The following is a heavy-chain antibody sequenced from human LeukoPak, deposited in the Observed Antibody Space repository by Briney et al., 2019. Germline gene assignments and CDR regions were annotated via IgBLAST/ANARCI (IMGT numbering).Heavy chain of an antibody. J-gene: IGHJ4*01. D-gene: IGHD2-15*01. CDR1: GFTFSSYS. CDR3: ALRRGGCSGGTCYQYFDY. Sequence: PGGSLRLSCAASGFTFSSYSINWVRQAPGKGLEWVSYISSSSTTIYYADSVKGRFTISRDNAKNSLYLQMDSLGAEDTAVYYCALRRGGCSGGTCYQYFDYWGRNPGHRLL. V-gene: IGHV3-48*04. CDR2: ISSSSTTI.